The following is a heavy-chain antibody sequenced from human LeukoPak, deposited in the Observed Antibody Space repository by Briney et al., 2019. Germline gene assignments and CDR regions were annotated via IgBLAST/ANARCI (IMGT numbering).Heavy chain of an antibody. J-gene: IGHJ6*03. V-gene: IGHV3-30*02. CDR3: ARGTKITMVRGVRPMDV. D-gene: IGHD3-10*01. CDR1: GFIFSSYG. Sequence: GGSLRLSCAASGFIFSSYGMHWVRQAPGKGLEWVAFIRYDGSKKYYADSVKGRFTISRDNSKNTLYLQMNSLRAEDTAVYYCARGTKITMVRGVRPMDVWGKGTTVTISS. CDR2: IRYDGSKK.